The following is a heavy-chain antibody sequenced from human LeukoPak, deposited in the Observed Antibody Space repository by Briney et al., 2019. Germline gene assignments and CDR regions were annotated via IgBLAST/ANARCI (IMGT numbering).Heavy chain of an antibody. V-gene: IGHV1-69*05. CDR2: IIPIFGTA. J-gene: IGHJ6*03. D-gene: IGHD4-23*01. CDR3: ARDRGPYGGNEDYYYYMDV. Sequence: SVKVSCKASGGTFSSYAISWVRQAPGQGLEWVGGIIPIFGTANYAQKFQGRVTITTDESTSTAYMELSSLRSEDTAVYYCARDRGPYGGNEDYYYYMDVWGKGTTVTVSS. CDR1: GGTFSSYA.